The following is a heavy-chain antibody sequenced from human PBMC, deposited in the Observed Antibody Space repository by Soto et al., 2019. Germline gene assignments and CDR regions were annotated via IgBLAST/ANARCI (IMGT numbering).Heavy chain of an antibody. J-gene: IGHJ4*02. CDR3: ARLGITGILDHNDY. CDR1: GGSISSGGYY. Sequence: PSETLSLTCTVSGGSISSGGYYWSWIRQHPGKGLEWIGYIYYSGSTYYNPSLKSRVTISVDTSKNQFSLKLSSVTAADTAVYYCARLGITGILDHNDYWGQGTLVTVSS. D-gene: IGHD1-20*01. V-gene: IGHV4-31*03. CDR2: IYYSGST.